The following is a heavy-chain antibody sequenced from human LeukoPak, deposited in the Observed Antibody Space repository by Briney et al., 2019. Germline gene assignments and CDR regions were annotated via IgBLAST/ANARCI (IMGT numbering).Heavy chain of an antibody. V-gene: IGHV3-73*01. Sequence: GGSLRLSCAASAFTFNTYWMHWVRQVPGRGLEWVGRIRNKANSYATAYAASVKGRFTISRDDSKNTAYLQMNSLKTEDTALYYCTTLDFDYWGQGTLVTVSS. J-gene: IGHJ4*02. CDR2: IRNKANSYAT. CDR1: AFTFNTYW. CDR3: TTLDFDY.